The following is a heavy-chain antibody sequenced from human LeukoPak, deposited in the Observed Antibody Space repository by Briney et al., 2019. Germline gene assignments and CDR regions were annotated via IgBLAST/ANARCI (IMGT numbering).Heavy chain of an antibody. CDR2: ISDTGSTI. D-gene: IGHD3-22*01. CDR1: GFTFSSYE. V-gene: IGHV3-48*03. CDR3: ARVGDSSGLRLDY. J-gene: IGHJ4*02. Sequence: GGSLRLSCAASGFTFSSYELNWVRQAPGKGLEWVSYISDTGSTIYYADSVEGRFTISRDNSKNTLCLQMNSLRAEDTAVYYCARVGDSSGLRLDYWGQGTLVTVSS.